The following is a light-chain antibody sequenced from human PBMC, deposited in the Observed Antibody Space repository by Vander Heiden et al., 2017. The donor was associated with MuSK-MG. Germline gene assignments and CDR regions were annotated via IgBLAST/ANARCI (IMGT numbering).Light chain of an antibody. CDR2: GAS. J-gene: IGKJ3*01. CDR3: QQYGSSPFT. Sequence: EILLTPSPVTLSLSPGERATLSCRASQSVSSSYLAWYQQKPGQAPRLLIYGASSRATGIPDRFTGSGSGTDFTLTISRLEPEDFAVYYCQQYGSSPFTFGHGTKVDIK. V-gene: IGKV3-20*01. CDR1: QSVSSSY.